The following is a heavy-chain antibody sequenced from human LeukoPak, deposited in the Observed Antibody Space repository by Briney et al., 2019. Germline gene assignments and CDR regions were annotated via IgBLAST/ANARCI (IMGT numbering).Heavy chain of an antibody. CDR3: ARDPTTIAVAGTNWSDP. V-gene: IGHV1-69*04. CDR2: IIPILGIA. CDR1: GGTFSSYT. J-gene: IGHJ5*02. D-gene: IGHD6-19*01. Sequence: SVKVSCKASGGTFSSYTISWVRQAPGQGLEWMGRIIPILGIANYAQKFQGRVTITADKSTSTAYMELSSLRSEDTAVYYCARDPTTIAVAGTNWSDPWGQGTLVTVSS.